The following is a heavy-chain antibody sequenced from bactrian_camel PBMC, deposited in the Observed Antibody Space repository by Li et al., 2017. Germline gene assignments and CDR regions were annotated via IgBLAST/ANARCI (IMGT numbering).Heavy chain of an antibody. D-gene: IGHD2*01. CDR1: GYTYSNYC. J-gene: IGHJ4*01. CDR3: AAGVVSPSAPVFCRPSR. CDR2: IDTQDIP. V-gene: IGHV3S53*01. Sequence: VQLVESGGGSVQTGGSLRLSCAASGYTYSNYCMGWFRQAPGKEREEVAAIDTQDIPSYTDSVKGRFTISQDVAKNTLYLQMNSLKPEDTAMYYCAAGVVSPSAPVFCRPSRWGQGTQVTVS.